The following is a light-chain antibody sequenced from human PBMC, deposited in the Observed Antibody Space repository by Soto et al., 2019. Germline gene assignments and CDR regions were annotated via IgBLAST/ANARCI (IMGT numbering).Light chain of an antibody. CDR1: QSIYTW. V-gene: IGKV1-5*03. Sequence: DIQMTQSHSTLSASVGDRVTITCRANQSIYTWLAWYQHKTGKAPKLLIYMASSLENGVPSRFSGIVSGTEFTLTISRLKPDDCATYVGQQYVKYTVTFGQWTKVDIK. CDR2: MAS. J-gene: IGKJ1*01. CDR3: QQYVKYTVT.